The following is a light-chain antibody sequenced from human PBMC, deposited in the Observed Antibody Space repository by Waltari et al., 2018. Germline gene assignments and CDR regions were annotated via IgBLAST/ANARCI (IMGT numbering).Light chain of an antibody. V-gene: IGLV3-25*03. CDR2: SDT. CDR3: QSTDSSGSFVV. J-gene: IGLJ3*02. Sequence: SYELTQPPPVSVSPGQTARITCPGDAFPREFTSWYQQKPGQAPILLMFSDTERPSGIPERFSGSTSGTLVTLTITGVQAEDEADYYCQSTDSSGSFVVFGGGTKLTVL. CDR1: AFPREF.